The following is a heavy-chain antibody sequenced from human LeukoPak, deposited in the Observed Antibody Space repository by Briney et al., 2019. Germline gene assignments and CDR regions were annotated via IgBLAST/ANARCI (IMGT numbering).Heavy chain of an antibody. CDR2: IDPSDSYT. D-gene: IGHD5-24*01. CDR1: GYSFTSYW. J-gene: IGHJ4*02. V-gene: IGHV5-10-1*01. CDR3: ARQGGPFRDGYNYDDY. Sequence: PGESLRTSCKGSGYSFTSYWISWVRQLPGKGLEWMGRIDPSDSYTNYSPSFQGHVTISADKSISTAYLQWSSLKASDTAMYYCARQGGPFRDGYNYDDYWGQGTLVSVCS.